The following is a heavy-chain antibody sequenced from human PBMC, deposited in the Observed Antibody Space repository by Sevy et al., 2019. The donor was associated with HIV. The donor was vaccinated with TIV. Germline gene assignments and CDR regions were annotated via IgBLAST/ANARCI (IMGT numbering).Heavy chain of an antibody. CDR3: ARERMSSRGYMDV. CDR1: GYTFTGCY. Sequence: ASVKVSCKASGYTFTGCYMHWVRQAPGQGLEWMGWINPNSGGTNYAQKFQGWVTMTRDTSISTAYMELSRLRSDDTAVYYCARERMSSRGYMDVWGKGTTVTVSS. V-gene: IGHV1-2*04. D-gene: IGHD6-13*01. J-gene: IGHJ6*03. CDR2: INPNSGGT.